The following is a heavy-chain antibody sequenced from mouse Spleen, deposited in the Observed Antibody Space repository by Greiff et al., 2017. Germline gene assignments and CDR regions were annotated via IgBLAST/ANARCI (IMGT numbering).Heavy chain of an antibody. J-gene: IGHJ3*01. CDR2: IDPSDSET. D-gene: IGHD1-1*02. CDR3: ARHEQVGFAY. Sequence: QVQLQQPGAELVRPGSSVKLSCKASGYTFTSYWMHWVKQRPIQGLEWIGNIDPSDSETHYNQKFKDKATLTADKSSSTVYMELSRLTSEDSAVYFCARHEQVGFAYWGQGTLVTVSA. CDR1: GYTFTSYW. V-gene: IGHV1-52*01.